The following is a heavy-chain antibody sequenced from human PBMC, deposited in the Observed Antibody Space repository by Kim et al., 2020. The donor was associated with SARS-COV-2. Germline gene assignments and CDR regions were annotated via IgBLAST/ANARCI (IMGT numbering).Heavy chain of an antibody. CDR1: GFTFSNFW. Sequence: GGSLRLSCAASGFTFSNFWMTWVRQAPGKGLEWVANIKQDGSEKYYHDSVKGRFTTSRDNARNSLYLQMNSLRAEDTAVYYCAKSRSLDYWGQGTLVTVSS. J-gene: IGHJ4*02. CDR3: AKSRSLDY. CDR2: IKQDGSEK. V-gene: IGHV3-7*03.